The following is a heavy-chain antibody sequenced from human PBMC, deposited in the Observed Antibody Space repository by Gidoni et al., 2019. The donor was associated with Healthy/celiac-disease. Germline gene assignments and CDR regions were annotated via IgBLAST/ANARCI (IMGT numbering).Heavy chain of an antibody. Sequence: EVQLVESGGGLVKPGGSLRLSCAASGFTFSNAWMNWVRQAPGKGLEWVGRIKSKTDGGTTDYAAPVKGRFTISRDDSKNTLYLQMNSLKTEDTAVYYCTTEVVPMIVVDIDYWGQGTLVTVSS. CDR3: TTEVVPMIVVDIDY. CDR2: IKSKTDGGTT. J-gene: IGHJ4*02. CDR1: GFTFSNAW. V-gene: IGHV3-15*07. D-gene: IGHD3-22*01.